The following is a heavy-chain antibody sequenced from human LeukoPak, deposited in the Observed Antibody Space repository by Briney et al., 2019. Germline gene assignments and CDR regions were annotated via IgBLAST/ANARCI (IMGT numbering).Heavy chain of an antibody. CDR3: ASQYYDILTGYYSPFDY. J-gene: IGHJ4*02. D-gene: IGHD3-9*01. Sequence: GGSLRLSCAASGFTFSSYAMHWVRQAPGKGLEWVAVISYDGSNKYYADSVKGRFTISRDNSKNTLYLQMNSLRAKDTAAYYCASQYYDILTGYYSPFDYWGQGTLVTVSS. CDR1: GFTFSSYA. CDR2: ISYDGSNK. V-gene: IGHV3-30-3*01.